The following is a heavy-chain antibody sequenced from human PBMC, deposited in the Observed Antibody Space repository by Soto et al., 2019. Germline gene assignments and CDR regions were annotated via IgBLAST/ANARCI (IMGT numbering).Heavy chain of an antibody. CDR2: ISDSGGST. V-gene: IGHV3-23*01. D-gene: IGHD3-10*01. Sequence: HPGGSLRLSCAASGFTFSSNAMTWVRQAPGKGLEWVSAISDSGGSTYYADSMKGRFTISRDNSKNTLYLQMNSLRAEDTAVYYCAKARNRDFSDFDPWGRGTQVTVSS. CDR1: GFTFSSNA. CDR3: AKARNRDFSDFDP. J-gene: IGHJ5*02.